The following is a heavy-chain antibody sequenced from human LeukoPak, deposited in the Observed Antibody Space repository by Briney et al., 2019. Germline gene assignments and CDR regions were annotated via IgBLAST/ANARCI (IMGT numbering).Heavy chain of an antibody. J-gene: IGHJ6*03. CDR2: IYSGGTT. CDR1: GFTVSSYY. Sequence: PGGSLRLSCVASGFTVSSYYMSWLRQAPGKGLEWVSIIYSGGTTYYTDSVKGRFTISRGISENTVYLQMNSLRVEDAAVYYCARGYCSGGSCYSNDYYYLDVWGKGTAVTVSS. CDR3: ARGYCSGGSCYSNDYYYLDV. D-gene: IGHD2-15*01. V-gene: IGHV3-53*01.